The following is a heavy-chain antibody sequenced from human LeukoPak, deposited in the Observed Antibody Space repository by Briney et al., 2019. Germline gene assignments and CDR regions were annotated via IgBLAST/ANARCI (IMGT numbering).Heavy chain of an antibody. CDR3: ARHGMGDLNYY. Sequence: SETLSLTCAVSDGSISSGSYHWGWVRQPPGKGLEWVGSIFYSGSTYYNPSLKSRVTISVDTSKSQFSLRLSSVTAADTAVYYCARHGMGDLNYYWGQGTLVTVSS. J-gene: IGHJ4*02. V-gene: IGHV4-39*01. CDR2: IFYSGST. CDR1: DGSISSGSYH.